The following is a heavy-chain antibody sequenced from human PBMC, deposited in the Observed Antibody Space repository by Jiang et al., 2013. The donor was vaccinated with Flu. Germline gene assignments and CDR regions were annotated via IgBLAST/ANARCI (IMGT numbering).Heavy chain of an antibody. Sequence: GPGLVKPSETLSLTCAISGGSISKYYWTWIRQPAGKGLEWIGRIYTSGTTNYNPSLKSRLNMSVDTSRNQFSLELRSVTAADTAVYYCARGVGRADHGMDVWGQGTTVTVSS. V-gene: IGHV4-4*07. CDR3: ARGVGRADHGMDV. J-gene: IGHJ6*01. D-gene: IGHD5/OR15-5a*01. CDR1: GGSISKYY. CDR2: IYTSGTT.